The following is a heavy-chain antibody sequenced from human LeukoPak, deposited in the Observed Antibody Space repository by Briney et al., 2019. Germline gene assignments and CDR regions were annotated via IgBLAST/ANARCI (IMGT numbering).Heavy chain of an antibody. CDR2: ITWNGGST. Sequence: GGSLRLSCTASGLTFDVYGMSWVRQIPGKGWECVAGITWNGGSTVYAESVRGRFTISRDNAKKSVYLQMNSLRDEDAALYHCARDGKRVTTQFYYYSIDLWGQGTTVTVSS. CDR1: GLTFDVYG. CDR3: ARDGKRVTTQFYYYSIDL. J-gene: IGHJ6*02. V-gene: IGHV3-20*01. D-gene: IGHD3-3*01.